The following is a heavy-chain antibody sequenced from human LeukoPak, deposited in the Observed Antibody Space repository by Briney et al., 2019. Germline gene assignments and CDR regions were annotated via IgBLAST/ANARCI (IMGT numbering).Heavy chain of an antibody. CDR1: GGSISSGDYY. V-gene: IGHV4-30-2*01. CDR2: IYHSGST. Sequence: SQTLSLTCTVSGGSISSGDYYWSWIRQPPGKGLEWIGYIYHSGSTYYNPSLKSRVTISVDRSKNQFSLKLTSVTAADTAVYYCARDRELAALDPWGQGTLVTVSS. D-gene: IGHD1-26*01. CDR3: ARDRELAALDP. J-gene: IGHJ5*02.